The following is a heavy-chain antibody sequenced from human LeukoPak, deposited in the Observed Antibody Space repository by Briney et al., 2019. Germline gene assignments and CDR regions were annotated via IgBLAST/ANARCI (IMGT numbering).Heavy chain of an antibody. CDR2: INPNSGGT. CDR3: ARDRYNYYDSSGYYYMGAFDI. V-gene: IGHV1-2*02. Sequence: ASVKVSCKASGYTFTGDYMHWVRQAPGQGLEWMGWINPNSGGTNYAQKFQGRVTMTRDTSISTAYMELSRLRSDDTAVYYCARDRYNYYDSSGYYYMGAFDIWGQGTMVTVSS. J-gene: IGHJ3*02. D-gene: IGHD3-22*01. CDR1: GYTFTGDY.